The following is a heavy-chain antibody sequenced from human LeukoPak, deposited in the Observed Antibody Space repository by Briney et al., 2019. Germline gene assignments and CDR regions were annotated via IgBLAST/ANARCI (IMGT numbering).Heavy chain of an antibody. CDR3: VQRGENDVLAGYYVPDY. CDR2: ITASSAVT. V-gene: IGHV3-23*01. D-gene: IGHD3-9*01. Sequence: PGGSLRLSCAASGFTFTNYAMSWVRQAPGKGLEWISGITASSAVTYYADSVKGRVTISRENSKNTLYLQLNSLRAEDTAVYYCVQRGENDVLAGYYVPDYWGQGSLVTVS. CDR1: GFTFTNYA. J-gene: IGHJ4*02.